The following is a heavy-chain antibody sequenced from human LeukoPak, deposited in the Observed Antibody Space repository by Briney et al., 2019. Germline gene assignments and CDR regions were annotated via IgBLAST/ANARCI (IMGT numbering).Heavy chain of an antibody. D-gene: IGHD3-10*01. Sequence: RASVKVSCKASGGTFSNLAFSWVRQAPGQGLQWVGRIIPIVDVTSYAQNFKGRVTITADESTTTAYMELSSLRSEDTAVYYCAREMGDREFYFDYWGQGTLVTVSS. CDR3: AREMGDREFYFDY. CDR1: GGTFSNLA. V-gene: IGHV1-69*04. J-gene: IGHJ4*02. CDR2: IIPIVDVT.